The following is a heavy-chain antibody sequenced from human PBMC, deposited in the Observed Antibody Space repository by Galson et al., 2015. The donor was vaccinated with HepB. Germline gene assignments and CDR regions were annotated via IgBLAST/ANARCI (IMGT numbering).Heavy chain of an antibody. D-gene: IGHD5-18*01. CDR3: AMGERGYTYGFYYFDY. CDR1: GFTVSSKY. Sequence: LRLSCAASGFTVSSKYMNWVRQAPGKGLEWVSAIYSGGTTYYADSVKGRFTISRDNSKNTLYLQMNNLRAEDTAVYYCAMGERGYTYGFYYFDYWGQGTLVTVSS. V-gene: IGHV3-53*01. CDR2: IYSGGTT. J-gene: IGHJ4*02.